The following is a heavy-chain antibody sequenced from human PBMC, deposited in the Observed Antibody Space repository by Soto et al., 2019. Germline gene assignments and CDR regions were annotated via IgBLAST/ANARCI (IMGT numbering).Heavy chain of an antibody. CDR1: GYTFTSYG. V-gene: IGHV1-18*01. Sequence: VASVKVSCKASGYTFTSYGISWVRQAPGQGLEWMGWISAYNGNTNYAQKLQGRVTMTTDTSTSTAYMELRSLRSDDTAVYYCARGLTYGSGRKVPFDYWGQGTLVTVSS. D-gene: IGHD3-10*01. CDR2: ISAYNGNT. CDR3: ARGLTYGSGRKVPFDY. J-gene: IGHJ4*02.